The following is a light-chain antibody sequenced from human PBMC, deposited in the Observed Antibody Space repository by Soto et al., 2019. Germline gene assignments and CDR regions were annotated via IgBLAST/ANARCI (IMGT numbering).Light chain of an antibody. CDR2: GAS. Sequence: EIVMTQSPCTLAVSPGEMSTLACRASQSVSSNLAWYQQKPGQAPRLLIYGASTRATGIPARFSGSGSGTEFTLTISSLQSEDFAVYYCQQRSNWPITFGQGTRLEI. CDR1: QSVSSN. CDR3: QQRSNWPIT. V-gene: IGKV3-15*01. J-gene: IGKJ5*01.